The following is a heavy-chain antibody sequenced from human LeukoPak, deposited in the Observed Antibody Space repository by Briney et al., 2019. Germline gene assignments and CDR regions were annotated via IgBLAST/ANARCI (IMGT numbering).Heavy chain of an antibody. D-gene: IGHD1-26*01. CDR1: GFTFRNSD. Sequence: GGSLRLSCAASGFTFRNSDMHWVRQAPGKGLEWISYISGSSTTTYYADSVKGRFTISRDSAKNSLYLQMNSLRDDDSAVYYCASQVRAGGGMDVWGQGTTVTVSS. CDR2: ISGSSTTT. CDR3: ASQVRAGGGMDV. V-gene: IGHV3-48*02. J-gene: IGHJ6*02.